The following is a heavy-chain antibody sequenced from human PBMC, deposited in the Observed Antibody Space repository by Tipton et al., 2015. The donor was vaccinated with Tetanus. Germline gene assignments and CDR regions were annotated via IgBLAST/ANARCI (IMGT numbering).Heavy chain of an antibody. J-gene: IGHJ4*02. D-gene: IGHD3-22*01. CDR1: GGSISSSSYY. CDR2: IYYSGST. V-gene: IGHV4-39*01. CDR3: ARAVITTLPGYGGDY. Sequence: TLSLTCTVSGGSISSSSYYWGWIRQPPGKGLEWIGSIYYSGSTYYNPSLKSRVTISVDTSKNQFSLKLSSVTAADTAVYYCARAVITTLPGYGGDYWGQGTLVTVSS.